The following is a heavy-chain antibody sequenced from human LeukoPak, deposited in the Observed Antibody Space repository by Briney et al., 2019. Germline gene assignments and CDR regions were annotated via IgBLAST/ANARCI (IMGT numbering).Heavy chain of an antibody. Sequence: KPSETLSLTCAVYGGSFSGYYWSWIRQPPGKGLEWIGEINHSGSTNYNPSLKSRVTISVDTSKNQFSLKLSSVTAADTSVYYCARSYYYDGSGYYYGSYYYYYYMDVWGKGTTVTVSS. CDR3: ARSYYYDGSGYYYGSYYYYYYMDV. D-gene: IGHD3-22*01. J-gene: IGHJ6*03. CDR2: INHSGST. CDR1: GGSFSGYY. V-gene: IGHV4-34*01.